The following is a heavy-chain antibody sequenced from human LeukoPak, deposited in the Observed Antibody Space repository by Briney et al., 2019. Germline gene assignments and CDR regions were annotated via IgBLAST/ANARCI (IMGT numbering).Heavy chain of an antibody. CDR3: ARESLYCSSTSCYVLDY. CDR2: IIPIFVTA. D-gene: IGHD2-2*01. Sequence: SVKVSCKASGGTFGSYAISWVRQAPGQGLEWMGGIIPIFVTANYAQKFQGRVTITADNSTSTAYMEMSSLRSEDTAVYYCARESLYCSSTSCYVLDYWGQGTLVTVSS. V-gene: IGHV1-69*06. J-gene: IGHJ4*02. CDR1: GGTFGSYA.